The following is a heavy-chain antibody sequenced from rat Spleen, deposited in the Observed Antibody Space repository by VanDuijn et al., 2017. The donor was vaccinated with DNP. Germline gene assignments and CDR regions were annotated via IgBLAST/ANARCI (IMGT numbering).Heavy chain of an antibody. V-gene: IGHV5-22*01. CDR1: GFTFSERY. CDR3: ARWNSGSDDY. CDR2: ISYDGGIT. Sequence: EVQLVESGGGLVQPGRSLKLSCAASGFTFSERYMAWVRQAPTKGLEWVAYISYDGGITYYGDSVKGRFTISRDNAKSTLYLQMNSLRSEDMATYYCARWNSGSDDYWGQGVMVTVSS. J-gene: IGHJ2*01. D-gene: IGHD4-3*01.